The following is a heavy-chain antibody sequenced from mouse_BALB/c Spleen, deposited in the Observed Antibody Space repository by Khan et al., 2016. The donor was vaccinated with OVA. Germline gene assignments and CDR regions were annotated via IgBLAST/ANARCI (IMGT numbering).Heavy chain of an antibody. Sequence: EVELVESGGGVVKPGGSLKLSCAASGFTFSSYAMSWVRQTPEKRLEWVATISSGGSYTYYPDSVKGRFTISRDNAKNTLYLQMSSLRSEDTAMYYCASSDGYYGRGAMDYWGQGTSVTVSS. V-gene: IGHV5-9-3*01. D-gene: IGHD2-3*01. CDR3: ASSDGYYGRGAMDY. CDR2: ISSGGSYT. J-gene: IGHJ4*01. CDR1: GFTFSSYA.